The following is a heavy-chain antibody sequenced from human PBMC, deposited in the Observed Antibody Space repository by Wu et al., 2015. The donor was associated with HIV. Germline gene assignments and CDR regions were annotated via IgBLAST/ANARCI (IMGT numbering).Heavy chain of an antibody. J-gene: IGHJ5*02. CDR3: ARGQIGSGSYYPWFDP. Sequence: QVQLVQSGAEVKKPGASVKVSCKASGYTFTSYDINWVRQATGQGLEWMGWMNPNSGNTGYAQKFQGRVTMTRNTSISTAYMELSSLRSEDTAVYYCARGQIGSGSYYPWFDPWGQGTLVTVSS. D-gene: IGHD3-10*01. V-gene: IGHV1-8*01. CDR1: GYTFTSYD. CDR2: MNPNSGNT.